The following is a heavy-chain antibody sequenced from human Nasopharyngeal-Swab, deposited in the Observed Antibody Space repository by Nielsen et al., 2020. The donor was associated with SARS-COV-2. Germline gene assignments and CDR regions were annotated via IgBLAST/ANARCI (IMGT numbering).Heavy chain of an antibody. CDR1: GYTFTSYA. J-gene: IGHJ6*02. Sequence: ALVKVSCKASGYTFTSYAMNWVRQAPGQGLEWMGWINTNTGNPTYAQGFTGRFVFSLDTSVSTAYLQISSLKAEDTAVYYCAGRRSGWSRGGMDVWGQGTTVTVSS. CDR2: INTNTGNP. V-gene: IGHV7-4-1*02. D-gene: IGHD6-19*01. CDR3: AGRRSGWSRGGMDV.